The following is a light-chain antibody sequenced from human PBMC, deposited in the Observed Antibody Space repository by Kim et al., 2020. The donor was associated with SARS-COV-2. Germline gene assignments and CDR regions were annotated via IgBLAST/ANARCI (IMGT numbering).Light chain of an antibody. CDR2: DAS. V-gene: IGKV3-11*01. CDR3: QQRSTWPLT. CDR1: QSVSSY. Sequence: EIVLTQSPGTLSLSPGERATLSCRASQSVSSYLAWYQQKPGQAPRLLIYDASNRATGIPARFSGSGSGTDFTLTHSSLEPEDFAVYYCQQRSTWPLTFGGGTKVDIK. J-gene: IGKJ4*01.